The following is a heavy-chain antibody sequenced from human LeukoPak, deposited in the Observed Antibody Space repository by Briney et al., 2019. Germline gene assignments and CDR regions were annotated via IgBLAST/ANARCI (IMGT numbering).Heavy chain of an antibody. J-gene: IGHJ5*02. Sequence: SETLSLTCAVYGGSFSGYYWSWIRQPPGKGLEWIGDISHSGSTNYNPSLKSRVTISVDTSKNQFSLKLSSVTAADTAVYYCARGVLLWFGELFGAPRNWFDPWGQGTLVTVSS. CDR3: ARGVLLWFGELFGAPRNWFDP. CDR1: GGSFSGYY. CDR2: ISHSGST. D-gene: IGHD3-10*01. V-gene: IGHV4-34*01.